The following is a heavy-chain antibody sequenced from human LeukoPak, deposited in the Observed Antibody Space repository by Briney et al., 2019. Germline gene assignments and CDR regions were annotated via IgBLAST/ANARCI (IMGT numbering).Heavy chain of an antibody. D-gene: IGHD1-26*01. CDR3: ARGGGSYYRYYYYMDV. J-gene: IGHJ6*03. V-gene: IGHV4-34*01. CDR1: GGSFSGYY. CDR2: INHSGST. Sequence: SETLSLTCAVYGGSFSGYYWSWIRQPPGKGLEWIGEINHSGSTNYNPSLKSRVTISVDTSKNQFSLKLSSVTAADTAVYYCARGGGSYYRYYYYMDVWGKGTTVTVSS.